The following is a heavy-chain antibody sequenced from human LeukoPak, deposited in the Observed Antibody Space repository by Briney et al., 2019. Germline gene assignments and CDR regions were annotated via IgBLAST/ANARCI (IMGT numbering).Heavy chain of an antibody. J-gene: IGHJ4*02. CDR2: ISWNSGSI. Sequence: GGSLRLSCAASGFTFDDYAMHWVQQAPGKGLEWVSGISWNSGSIGYADSVKGRFTISRDNAKNSLYLQMNSLRAEDTALYYCAKAHSVATHPTPIDYWGQGTLVTVSS. V-gene: IGHV3-9*01. CDR1: GFTFDDYA. CDR3: AKAHSVATHPTPIDY. D-gene: IGHD5-12*01.